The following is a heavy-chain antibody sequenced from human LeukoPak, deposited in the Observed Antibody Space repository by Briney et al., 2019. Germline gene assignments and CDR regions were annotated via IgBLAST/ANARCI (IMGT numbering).Heavy chain of an antibody. CDR3: ARKGSYYSDSSGYLLEYYFDY. CDR1: GGSFSGYY. V-gene: IGHV4-34*01. D-gene: IGHD3-22*01. Sequence: SETLSLTCAVYGGSFSGYYRSWIRQPPRKGLEWIGEINHSGSTNYNPSLKSRVTISVDTSKNQFSLKLSSVTAADTAVYYCARKGSYYSDSSGYLLEYYFDYWGQGTLVTASS. J-gene: IGHJ4*02. CDR2: INHSGST.